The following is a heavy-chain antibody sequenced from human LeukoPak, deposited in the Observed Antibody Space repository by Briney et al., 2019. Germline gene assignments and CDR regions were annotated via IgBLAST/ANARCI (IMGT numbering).Heavy chain of an antibody. Sequence: PGGSLRLSCAASGFTFSSYSMNWVRQAPGKGLEWVSYISSSSSTIYYADSVKGRFTISRDNSKDTLYLQLSGLRAEDTAIYYCGKEFSSGWFFWGQGTLVSVSS. J-gene: IGHJ4*02. V-gene: IGHV3-48*01. CDR2: ISSSSSTI. CDR3: GKEFSSGWFF. D-gene: IGHD6-13*01. CDR1: GFTFSSYS.